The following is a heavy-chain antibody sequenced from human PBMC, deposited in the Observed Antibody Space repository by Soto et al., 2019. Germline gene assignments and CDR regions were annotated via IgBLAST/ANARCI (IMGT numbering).Heavy chain of an antibody. CDR1: SGSISSSNW. Sequence: ETLSLTCAVSSGSISSSNWWSWVRQAPGKGLEWVANIKPDGSEEYYVDSVKGRFTISRDNAKNSLYLQMNSLRVEDTAVYYCARSVAGADYWGQGTLVTVS. CDR3: ARSVAGADY. V-gene: IGHV3-7*05. D-gene: IGHD2-15*01. CDR2: IKPDGSEE. J-gene: IGHJ4*02.